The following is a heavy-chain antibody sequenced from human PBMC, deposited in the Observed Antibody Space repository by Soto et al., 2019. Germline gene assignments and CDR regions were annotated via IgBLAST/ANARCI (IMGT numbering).Heavy chain of an antibody. CDR2: IIPIFGTA. CDR3: ARTPDYGGNSSLFGY. V-gene: IGHV1-69*06. Sequence: SVKVSCKACGVTFSRYAISWVRQAPGQGLEWMGGIIPIFGTANYAQKFQGRVTITADKSTSTAYMELSSLRSEDTAVYYCARTPDYGGNSSLFGYWGQGTLVTVSS. D-gene: IGHD4-17*01. J-gene: IGHJ4*02. CDR1: GVTFSRYA.